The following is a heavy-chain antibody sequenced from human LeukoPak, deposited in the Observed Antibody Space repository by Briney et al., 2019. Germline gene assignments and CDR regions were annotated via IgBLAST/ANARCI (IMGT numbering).Heavy chain of an antibody. D-gene: IGHD3-10*01. Sequence: PSETLSLTCTVSAYSISSGYYWGWIRQPPGKGLEWIGSIYYTGTTYYNPSLKSRVTISVDTSKNQFSLKVHSVTAADTAVYYCARLRYGSGKWPPDWGQGTLVTVSS. CDR2: IYYTGTT. J-gene: IGHJ4*02. CDR3: ARLRYGSGKWPPD. V-gene: IGHV4-38-2*02. CDR1: AYSISSGYY.